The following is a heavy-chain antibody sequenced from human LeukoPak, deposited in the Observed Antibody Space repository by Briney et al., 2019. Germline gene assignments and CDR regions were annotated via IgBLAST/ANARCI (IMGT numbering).Heavy chain of an antibody. Sequence: PGGSLRLSCVASGFTYSHNGMHWVRQAPGKGLEWVAFIQYDGNTIFYADSVKGRFTISRDNSKNTLYLQMNSLRAEDTAVYYCARVPYGSGIFFDYWGQGTLVTVSS. CDR3: ARVPYGSGIFFDY. CDR1: GFTYSHNG. V-gene: IGHV3-30*02. J-gene: IGHJ4*02. D-gene: IGHD3-10*01. CDR2: IQYDGNTI.